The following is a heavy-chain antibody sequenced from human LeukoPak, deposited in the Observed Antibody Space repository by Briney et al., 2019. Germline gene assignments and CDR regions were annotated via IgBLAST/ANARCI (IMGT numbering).Heavy chain of an antibody. CDR2: ISGSGGST. V-gene: IGHV3-23*01. CDR3: AKADQIVVVPAAIPEGFDY. J-gene: IGHJ4*02. D-gene: IGHD2-2*01. Sequence: PGGSLRLSCAASGFTFSNYAMSWVRQAPGKGLEWVSAISGSGGSTYYADSVKGRFTISRDNSKNTLYLQMNSLRAEDTAVYYCAKADQIVVVPAAIPEGFDYWGQGTLVTVSS. CDR1: GFTFSNYA.